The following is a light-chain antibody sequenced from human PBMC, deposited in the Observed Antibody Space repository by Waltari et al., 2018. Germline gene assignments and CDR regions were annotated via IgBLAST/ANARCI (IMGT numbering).Light chain of an antibody. CDR2: DVS. Sequence: QSALTQPRSVSGSPGQSVTISCTGTSSDAGGYNYVFWYQQHPGKAPKLIIYDVSKRPSGVPDRFSGSKSGNPASLTISGLQAEDEADYYCCSYAGSYTLFGGGTKLTVL. CDR1: SSDAGGYNY. CDR3: CSYAGSYTL. V-gene: IGLV2-11*01. J-gene: IGLJ2*01.